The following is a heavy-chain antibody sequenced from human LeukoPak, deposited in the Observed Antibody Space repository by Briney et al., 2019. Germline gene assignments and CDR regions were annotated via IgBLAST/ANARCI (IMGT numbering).Heavy chain of an antibody. CDR2: ISYDGSNK. J-gene: IGHJ4*02. Sequence: GGSLRLSCAASGFTFSSYAMHWVRQAPGKGLEWVAVISYDGSNKYYADSVKGRFTISRDNSKNTLYLQMNSLRAEDTAVYYCARGGGTIFGVLIWGQGTLVTVSS. D-gene: IGHD3-3*01. CDR3: ARGGGTIFGVLI. CDR1: GFTFSSYA. V-gene: IGHV3-30-3*01.